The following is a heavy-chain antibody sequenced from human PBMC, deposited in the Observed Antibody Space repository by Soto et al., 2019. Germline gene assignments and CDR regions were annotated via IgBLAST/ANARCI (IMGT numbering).Heavy chain of an antibody. CDR3: ARGHKGIAAAGTSYPFDY. V-gene: IGHV4-34*01. CDR1: GGSISGYY. D-gene: IGHD6-13*01. CDR2: INHSGST. Sequence: PSETLSLTCTVSGGSISGYYWSWIRQPPGKGLEWIGEINHSGSTNYNPSLKSRVTISVDTSKNQFSLKLRSVTAADTAVYYCARGHKGIAAAGTSYPFDYWGQGTLVTVSS. J-gene: IGHJ4*02.